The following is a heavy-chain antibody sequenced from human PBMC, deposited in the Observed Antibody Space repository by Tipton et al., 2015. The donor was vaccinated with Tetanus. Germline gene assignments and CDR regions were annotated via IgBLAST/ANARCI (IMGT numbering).Heavy chain of an antibody. CDR2: IYYSGST. Sequence: TLSLTCTVTGDSISSSRYYWGWVRQAPGKGLEWIGSIYYSGSTSYNPSLKSRVTISVDTSKNQFSLELNSVTAADTAVYYCAEGRRFCSSNSCHEYYFDSWGRGTLVTVSS. V-gene: IGHV4-39*01. D-gene: IGHD2-2*01. J-gene: IGHJ4*02. CDR3: AEGRRFCSSNSCHEYYFDS. CDR1: GDSISSSRYY.